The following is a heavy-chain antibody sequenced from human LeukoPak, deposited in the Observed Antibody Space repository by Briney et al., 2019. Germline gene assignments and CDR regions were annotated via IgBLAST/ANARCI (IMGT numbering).Heavy chain of an antibody. D-gene: IGHD6-19*01. CDR1: GFTVSSNY. J-gene: IGHJ4*02. CDR2: IYSGGST. CDR3: AKVPLAVAGDFFDY. Sequence: GGSLRLSCAASGFTVSSNYMNWVRQAPGKGLEWVSVIYSGGSTYYADSVKGRFTISRDNSKNTLYLRMNSLRAEDTAVYYCAKVPLAVAGDFFDYWGQGTLVTVSS. V-gene: IGHV3-53*01.